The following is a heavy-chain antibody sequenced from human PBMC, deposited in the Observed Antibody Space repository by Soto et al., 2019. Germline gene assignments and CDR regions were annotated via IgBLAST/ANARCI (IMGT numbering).Heavy chain of an antibody. CDR1: GFTFDDYA. J-gene: IGHJ6*02. V-gene: IGHV3-9*01. D-gene: IGHD1-26*01. CDR2: ITWDSGNI. CDR3: AKDDSSSVGATSHYGMDV. Sequence: DVQLVESGGGLVQPGRSLRLSCAASGFTFDDYAMHWVRQAPGKGLEWVSGITWDSGNIGYADSVKGRFTISRDNAKNSLYLQMNSLRAEDTALYYCAKDDSSSVGATSHYGMDVWGQGTTVTVSS.